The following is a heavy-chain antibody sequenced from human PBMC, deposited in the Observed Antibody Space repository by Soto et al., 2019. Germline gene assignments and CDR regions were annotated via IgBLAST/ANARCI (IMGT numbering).Heavy chain of an antibody. D-gene: IGHD2-2*01. V-gene: IGHV3-23*01. Sequence: GGSLRLSCAASGFTFTDYAMSWVRQAPGKGLEWVSVMSATGGGTYYADSVEGRFTISRDNSKNTLYLQMNSLSAEDTAVYYCAKENLFCRRTRCYDYWGQGTLVTVSS. CDR3: AKENLFCRRTRCYDY. J-gene: IGHJ4*02. CDR2: MSATGGGT. CDR1: GFTFTDYA.